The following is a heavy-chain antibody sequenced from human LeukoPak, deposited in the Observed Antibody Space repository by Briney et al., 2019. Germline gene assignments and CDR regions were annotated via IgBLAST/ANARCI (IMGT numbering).Heavy chain of an antibody. CDR3: ARDVRGGYHDY. J-gene: IGHJ4*02. Sequence: PGESLRLSCAASGFTFSSYWMHWVRQAQGKGLVWVSRIKSDGSYTAYADSVKGRFTISRDNAKNTLYLQMNSLRVEDTAVYYCARDVRGGYHDYWGQGTLVTVSS. CDR2: IKSDGSYT. V-gene: IGHV3-74*01. D-gene: IGHD5-18*01. CDR1: GFTFSSYW.